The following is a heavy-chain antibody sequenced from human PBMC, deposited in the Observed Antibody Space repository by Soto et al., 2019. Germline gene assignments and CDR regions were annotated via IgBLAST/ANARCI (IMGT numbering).Heavy chain of an antibody. CDR3: AGSSHAIGYYSYYYYGMDV. Sequence: SETLSLTCTVSGGSISSYYWSWIRQPPGKGLEWIGYIYYSGSTNYNPSLKSRVTISVDTSKNQFSLKLSSVTAADTAVYYCAGSSHAIGYYSYYYYGMDVWGQGTTVTVSS. CDR2: IYYSGST. V-gene: IGHV4-59*01. D-gene: IGHD3-3*01. CDR1: GGSISSYY. J-gene: IGHJ6*02.